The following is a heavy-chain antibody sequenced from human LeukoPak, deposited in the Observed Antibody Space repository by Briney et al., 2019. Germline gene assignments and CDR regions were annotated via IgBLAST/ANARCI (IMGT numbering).Heavy chain of an antibody. V-gene: IGHV1-69*05. CDR1: GGTFSSYA. CDR3: ARVPPVNPNWFDP. Sequence: GASVKVSCKASGGTFSSYAISWVQQAPGQGLEWMGRIIPIFGTANYAQKFQGIVTITTDESTSTAYMELSSLRSEDTAVYYCARVPPVNPNWFDPWGQGTLVTVSS. J-gene: IGHJ5*02. CDR2: IIPIFGTA.